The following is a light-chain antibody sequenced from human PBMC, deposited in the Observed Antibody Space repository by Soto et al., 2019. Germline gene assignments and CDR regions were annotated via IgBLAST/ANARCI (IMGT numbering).Light chain of an antibody. Sequence: EIVMTQSPATVSVSPGERATLSCRASQSVSSYLAWYQQKPGQAPRLLIYDASHRATGVPARFSGSGSGTDFTLTISGLEPEDFAVYYCQQRSVWPITFGQGTRLEIK. CDR1: QSVSSY. J-gene: IGKJ5*01. CDR2: DAS. V-gene: IGKV3-11*01. CDR3: QQRSVWPIT.